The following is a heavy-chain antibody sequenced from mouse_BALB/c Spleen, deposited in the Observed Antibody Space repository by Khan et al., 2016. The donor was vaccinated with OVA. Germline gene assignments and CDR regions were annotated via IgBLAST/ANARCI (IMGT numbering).Heavy chain of an antibody. D-gene: IGHD2-14*01. CDR1: GFSLSRYN. CDR2: IWGGGGT. CDR3: ARAYYRYDGYYAMDY. J-gene: IGHJ4*01. Sequence: QMQLEESGPGLVAPSQSLSITCTVSGFSLSRYNIHWVRQPPGKDLEWLGMIWGGGGTDYNSTLKSRLSISKDNSKSQVFLKMNSLQTDDTAMYYCARAYYRYDGYYAMDYWGQGTSVTVSS. V-gene: IGHV2-6-4*01.